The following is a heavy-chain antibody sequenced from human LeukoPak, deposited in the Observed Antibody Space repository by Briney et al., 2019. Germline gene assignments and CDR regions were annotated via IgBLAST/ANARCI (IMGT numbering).Heavy chain of an antibody. V-gene: IGHV4-4*07. CDR1: GGSISSYY. J-gene: IGHJ4*02. CDR3: AAQSVYGDYPVG. CDR2: IYTSGST. Sequence: SETLSLTCTVSGGSISSYYWSWIRQPAGKGLEWTGRIYTSGSTNYNPSLKSRVTMSVDTSKNQFSLKLSSVTAADTAVYYCAAQSVYGDYPVGWGQGTLVTVSS. D-gene: IGHD4-17*01.